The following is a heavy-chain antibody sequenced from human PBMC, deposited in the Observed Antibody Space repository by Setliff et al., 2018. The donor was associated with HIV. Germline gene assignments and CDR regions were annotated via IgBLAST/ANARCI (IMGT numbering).Heavy chain of an antibody. CDR1: GGTCSSHA. V-gene: IGHV1-69*10. J-gene: IGHJ4*02. CDR3: ARDYSPTFYYYDIIGTFDY. Sequence: SGKGSCKASGGTCSSHAISWVRQAPGQGLEWMGGIIPILGIANYAQKFQGRVTITAVESTSTAYMELSSLRSEDTALYYCARDYSPTFYYYDIIGTFDYWGQGTLVTVSS. CDR2: IIPILGIA. D-gene: IGHD3-22*01.